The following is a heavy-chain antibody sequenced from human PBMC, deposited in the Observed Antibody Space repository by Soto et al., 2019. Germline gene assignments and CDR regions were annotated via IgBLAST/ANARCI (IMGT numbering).Heavy chain of an antibody. J-gene: IGHJ6*02. CDR1: GGSVRSSGYY. CDR2: LYSSGKT. V-gene: IGHV4-39*02. D-gene: IGHD3-10*01. CDR3: ARDLFLSMGVDLLSGSGGMDV. Sequence: SETLSLTCTVSGGSVRSSGYYWAWIRQPPGKGLEWIGSLYSSGKTYRNPSLKSRVTMSDDTSKNQLSLRLSSVTAADTAVYYCARDLFLSMGVDLLSGSGGMDVWGQGTTVTVSS.